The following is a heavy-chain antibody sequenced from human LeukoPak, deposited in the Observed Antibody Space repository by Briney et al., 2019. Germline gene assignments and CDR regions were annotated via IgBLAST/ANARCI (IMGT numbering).Heavy chain of an antibody. D-gene: IGHD6-19*01. CDR3: ARQYSSGWYDPYYMDV. Sequence: SETLSLTCAVSGYSISSGYYWGWIRQPPGKGLEWIGSIYHSGSTYYNPSLKSRVTISVDTSKNQFSLKLSSVTAADTAVYYCARQYSSGWYDPYYMDVWGKGTTVTVSS. CDR2: IYHSGST. V-gene: IGHV4-38-2*01. CDR1: GYSISSGYY. J-gene: IGHJ6*03.